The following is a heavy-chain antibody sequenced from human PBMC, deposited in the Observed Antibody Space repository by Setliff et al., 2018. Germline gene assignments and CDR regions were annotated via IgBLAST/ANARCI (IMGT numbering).Heavy chain of an antibody. J-gene: IGHJ6*02. CDR2: ISGYNGNT. V-gene: IGHV1-18*01. CDR1: GYTFTSYG. CDR3: SRFGLYYEAVYGGGDYYYYGMDV. Sequence: ASVKVSCKASGYTFTSYGSSWVRQAPGQGLEWTGWISGYNGNTNYAQKVQGRVTMTTDTSTGTIYMELRSLRADDTAVYYCSRFGLYYEAVYGGGDYYYYGMDVWGQGTTVTVSS. D-gene: IGHD3-16*01.